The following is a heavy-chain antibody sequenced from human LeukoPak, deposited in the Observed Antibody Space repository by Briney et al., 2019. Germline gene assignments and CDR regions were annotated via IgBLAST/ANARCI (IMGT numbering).Heavy chain of an antibody. Sequence: SETLSLTCTVSGGSISSGSYYWSWIRQPAGKGLEWIGRIYTSGSTNYNPSLKSRVTISVDTSKSQFSLKLSSVTAADTAVYYCARCGGAPYYYYMDVWGKGTTVTVSS. V-gene: IGHV4-61*02. D-gene: IGHD3-16*01. CDR1: GGSISSGSYY. CDR2: IYTSGST. J-gene: IGHJ6*03. CDR3: ARCGGAPYYYYMDV.